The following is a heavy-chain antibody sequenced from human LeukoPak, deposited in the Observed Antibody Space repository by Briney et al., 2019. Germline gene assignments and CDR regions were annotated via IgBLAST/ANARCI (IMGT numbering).Heavy chain of an antibody. Sequence: SETLSLTCAVSGGSIGGYYWSWIRQPPGKGLEWIGYIYYSGSTKYNPSLKSRVTISVDTSKNQFSLKLSSVTAADTAVYYCARVAVRRGFGVAIGRGNWFDPWGQGTLVTVSS. CDR3: ARVAVRRGFGVAIGRGNWFDP. J-gene: IGHJ5*02. V-gene: IGHV4-59*12. CDR2: IYYSGST. CDR1: GGSIGGYY. D-gene: IGHD3-3*01.